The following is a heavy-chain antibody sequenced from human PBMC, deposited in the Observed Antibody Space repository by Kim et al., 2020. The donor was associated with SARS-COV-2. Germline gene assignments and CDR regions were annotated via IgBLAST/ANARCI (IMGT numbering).Heavy chain of an antibody. Sequence: ASVKVSCKASGYTFTSYDINWVRQATGQGLEWMGWMNPNSGNTGYAQKFQGRVTMTRNTSISTAYMELSSLRSEDTAVYYCARVTGSCGDYCFDYWGQGTLVTVSS. CDR1: GYTFTSYD. CDR2: MNPNSGNT. D-gene: IGHD4-17*01. V-gene: IGHV1-8*01. CDR3: ARVTGSCGDYCFDY. J-gene: IGHJ4*02.